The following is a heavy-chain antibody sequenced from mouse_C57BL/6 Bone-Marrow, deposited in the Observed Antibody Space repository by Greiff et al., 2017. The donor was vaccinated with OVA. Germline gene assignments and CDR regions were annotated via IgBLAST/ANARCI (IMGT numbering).Heavy chain of an antibody. CDR2: INPNNGGT. CDR3: ARRGFTTVVATDWYFDV. V-gene: IGHV1-18*01. Sequence: VQLQQSGPELVKPGASVKIPCKASGYTFTDYNMDWVKQSHGKSLEWIGDINPNNGGTIYNQKFKGKATLTVDKSSSTAYMELRILTSEDTAVYYCARRGFTTVVATDWYFDVWGTGTTVTVSS. J-gene: IGHJ1*03. CDR1: GYTFTDYN. D-gene: IGHD1-1*01.